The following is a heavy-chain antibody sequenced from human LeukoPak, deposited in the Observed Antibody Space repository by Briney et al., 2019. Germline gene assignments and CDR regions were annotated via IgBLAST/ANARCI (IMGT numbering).Heavy chain of an antibody. CDR1: GGTFSSYA. J-gene: IGHJ4*02. CDR3: ARGSDTMIVVVSLDY. Sequence: SVKVSCKASGGTFSSYAISWVRQAPGQGLEWMGRIIPILGIANYAQKFQGRVTITADKSTSTAYMELSSLRSEDTAVYYCARGSDTMIVVVSLDYWGQGTLVTVSS. CDR2: IIPILGIA. D-gene: IGHD3-22*01. V-gene: IGHV1-69*04.